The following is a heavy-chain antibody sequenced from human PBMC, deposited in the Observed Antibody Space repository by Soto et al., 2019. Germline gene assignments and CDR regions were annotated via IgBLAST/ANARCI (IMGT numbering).Heavy chain of an antibody. V-gene: IGHV4-59*01. CDR1: VVSISSYY. Sequence: PWETLSLTCTFSVVSISSYYRSCIRHPPGKGLEWIGYMYYSGSTNYNPSLKSRVTISVDTSKNQFSLKVNPVSAADTAVYYCASQTTPAGKSYFEFWGQGTLVIVSS. CDR2: MYYSGST. CDR3: ASQTTPAGKSYFEF. J-gene: IGHJ4*02. D-gene: IGHD6-13*01.